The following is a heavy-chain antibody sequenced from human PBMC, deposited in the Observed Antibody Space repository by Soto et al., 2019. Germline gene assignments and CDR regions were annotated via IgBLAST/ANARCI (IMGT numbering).Heavy chain of an antibody. J-gene: IGHJ1*01. CDR3: ARDDRGSIAAAGTEDQH. Sequence: QVQLVQSGAEVKKPGSSVKVSCKASGGTFSSYAISWVRQAPGQGLEWMGGIIPIFGTANYAQKFQGRVTITADESTSTAYMELSSLRSEDTAVYYCARDDRGSIAAAGTEDQHWGQGTLVTVSS. V-gene: IGHV1-69*01. D-gene: IGHD6-13*01. CDR2: IIPIFGTA. CDR1: GGTFSSYA.